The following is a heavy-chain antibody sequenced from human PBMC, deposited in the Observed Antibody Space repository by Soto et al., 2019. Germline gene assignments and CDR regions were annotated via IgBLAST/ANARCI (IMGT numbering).Heavy chain of an antibody. Sequence: GGSLRLSCAASGFIFSTYGMHWVRQAPGKGLEWVAVISYDGSDENYAGSVKGRLTISRDNSKNTLYLQMNSLRVEDTAVYYCAKATPIGTERLDYWGQGTLVTVSS. CDR1: GFIFSTYG. CDR3: AKATPIGTERLDY. CDR2: ISYDGSDE. J-gene: IGHJ4*02. V-gene: IGHV3-30*18. D-gene: IGHD5-12*01.